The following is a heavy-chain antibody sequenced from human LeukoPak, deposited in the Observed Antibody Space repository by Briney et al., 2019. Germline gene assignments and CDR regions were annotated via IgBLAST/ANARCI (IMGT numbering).Heavy chain of an antibody. CDR1: GGSISSYY. CDR2: IYYSGST. J-gene: IGHJ1*01. Sequence: PSETLSLTCTVSGGSISSYYWSWLRQPPGKGLEWIGYIYYSGSTNYNPSLKSRVTISVDTSKNQFSLKLSSVTAADTAVYYCARGYAEYFQHWGQGTLVTVSS. D-gene: IGHD5-18*01. V-gene: IGHV4-59*01. CDR3: ARGYAEYFQH.